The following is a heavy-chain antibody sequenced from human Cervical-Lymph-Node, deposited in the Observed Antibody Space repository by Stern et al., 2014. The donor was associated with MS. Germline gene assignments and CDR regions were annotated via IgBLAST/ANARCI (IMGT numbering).Heavy chain of an antibody. CDR2: MYWDDSK. J-gene: IGHJ4*02. D-gene: IGHD2-2*01. CDR1: GFSLSTSGVG. CDR3: ASHAPGVVPAALDY. V-gene: IGHV2-5*02. Sequence: ESGPTLVKLTQTLTLTCTFSGFSLSTSGVGVGWIRQPPGKAMEWLAVMYWDDSKRYSPSLKNRLTITKDTSKNQVVLTMNTMDPVDTATFYCASHAPGVVPAALDYWGQGTLVTVS.